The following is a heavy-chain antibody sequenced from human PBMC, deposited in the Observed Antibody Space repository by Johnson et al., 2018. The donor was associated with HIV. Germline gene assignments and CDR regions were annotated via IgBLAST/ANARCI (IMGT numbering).Heavy chain of an antibody. Sequence: QVQLVESGGGVVQPGRSLRLSCAASGFTFSSYGMHWVRQAPGKGLEWVAGMWYDGSKKDYADSVKGRFTISRDNSKKTLHLQMNSLRAEDTAVYYCARLRGAFDIWGQGTMVTVSS. V-gene: IGHV3-33*01. J-gene: IGHJ3*02. CDR3: ARLRGAFDI. CDR1: GFTFSSYG. D-gene: IGHD4-17*01. CDR2: MWYDGSKK.